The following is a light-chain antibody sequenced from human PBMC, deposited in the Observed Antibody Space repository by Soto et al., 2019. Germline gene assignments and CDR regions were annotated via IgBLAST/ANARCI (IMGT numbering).Light chain of an antibody. CDR3: RQYNTFPLT. V-gene: IGKV1-5*03. Sequence: DVQVTQSPSTLSATAGDRVTITCRASQTISTWLAWYQQKPGKAPNLLIYKASSLESGVPSRFSGSGSGTEFTLTISSLQPDDFATYYCRQYNTFPLTFGGGTKVDIK. CDR1: QTISTW. CDR2: KAS. J-gene: IGKJ4*01.